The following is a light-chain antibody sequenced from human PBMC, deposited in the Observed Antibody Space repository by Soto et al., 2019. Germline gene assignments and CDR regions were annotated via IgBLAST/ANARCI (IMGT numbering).Light chain of an antibody. CDR2: DVS. V-gene: IGLV2-11*01. CDR3: CAYAGSYTYV. CDR1: SSDVGSSNY. Sequence: QSALTQPRSVSGPPGQSVTISCTGTSSDVGSSNYVSWYQQHPGKVPKLMIYDVSKRPSGVPDRFSGSKSDNTASLTISGLQAEDEADYYCCAYAGSYTYVFGTGTKLTVL. J-gene: IGLJ1*01.